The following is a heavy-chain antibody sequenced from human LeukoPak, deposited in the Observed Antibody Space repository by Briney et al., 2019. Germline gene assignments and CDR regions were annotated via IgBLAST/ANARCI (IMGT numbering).Heavy chain of an antibody. V-gene: IGHV3-23*01. CDR1: GFTFSNYA. Sequence: GGFLRLSCEASGFTFSNYALIWVRRAPGKGLEWVSAIKGNGAGTYYADAVKGRFTISRDNSKNTLYLQMNSLRAEDTAVYYCARDPNGGYVSAFEFWGQGTMVTVSS. CDR2: IKGNGAGT. D-gene: IGHD5-12*01. CDR3: ARDPNGGYVSAFEF. J-gene: IGHJ3*01.